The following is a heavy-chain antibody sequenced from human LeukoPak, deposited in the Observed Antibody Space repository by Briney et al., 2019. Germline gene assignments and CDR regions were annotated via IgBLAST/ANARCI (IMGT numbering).Heavy chain of an antibody. J-gene: IGHJ6*03. CDR1: GGSISGSSYY. CDR2: IYYSGST. Sequence: SETLSLTCTVSGGSISGSSYYWGWIRQPPGKGLEWIGSIYYSGSTYYNPSLKSRVTISVDTSKNQFSLKLSSVTAADTAVYYCASRPSSSWYAYYYYYYMDVWGKGTTVTVSS. V-gene: IGHV4-39*07. CDR3: ASRPSSSWYAYYYYYYMDV. D-gene: IGHD6-13*01.